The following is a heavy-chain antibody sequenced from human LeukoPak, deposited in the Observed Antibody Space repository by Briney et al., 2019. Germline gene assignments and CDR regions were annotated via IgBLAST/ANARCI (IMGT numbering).Heavy chain of an antibody. CDR2: IYSGGST. J-gene: IGHJ4*02. V-gene: IGHV3-53*01. CDR1: GFTVSSNY. D-gene: IGHD1-26*01. Sequence: PGGSLRLSCAASGFTVSSNYMSWVRQAPGKGLEWVSVIYSGGSTYYADSVKGRFTISRDNSKSTLYIQMNSLRAEDTAVYYCARATSGSYSKLYYFDYWGQGTLVTVSS. CDR3: ARATSGSYSKLYYFDY.